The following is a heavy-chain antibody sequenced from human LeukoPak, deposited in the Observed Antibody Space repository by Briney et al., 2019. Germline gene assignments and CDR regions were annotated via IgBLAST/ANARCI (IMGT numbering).Heavy chain of an antibody. D-gene: IGHD1-1*01. CDR3: ARPRPGYYMDV. V-gene: IGHV3-7*01. J-gene: IGHJ6*03. CDR2: IKQDGSEK. Sequence: GGSLRLSCAASGFTFSSYWMSWVRQAPGKGLEWVANIKQDGSEKYYVDSVKGRFTISRDNAKNSLYLQMNNLRAEDTAVYYCARPRPGYYMDVWGKGTTVTVSS. CDR1: GFTFSSYW.